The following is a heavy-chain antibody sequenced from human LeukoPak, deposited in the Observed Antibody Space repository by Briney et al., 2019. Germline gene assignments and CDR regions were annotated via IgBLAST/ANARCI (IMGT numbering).Heavy chain of an antibody. Sequence: GGSLRLSCAASGFTFNSYAIHWVRQAPGKGLQWVAVISYDGSNKYYADSVKGRFTISRDSSQNTLYLQMNSLRAEDTAVYFCARDSSPYCGDDCYFDAFDLWGQGTMVTVSS. CDR3: ARDSSPYCGDDCYFDAFDL. J-gene: IGHJ3*01. V-gene: IGHV3-30-3*01. CDR1: GFTFNSYA. CDR2: ISYDGSNK. D-gene: IGHD2-21*02.